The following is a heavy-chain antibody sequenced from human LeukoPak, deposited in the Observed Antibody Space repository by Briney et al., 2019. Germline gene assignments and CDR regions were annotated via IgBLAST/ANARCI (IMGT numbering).Heavy chain of an antibody. V-gene: IGHV3-64*01. D-gene: IGHD7-27*01. CDR2: ISSNGGST. J-gene: IGHJ5*02. CDR1: GFTLSSYA. Sequence: PGGSLRLSCAASGFTLSSYAMHWVRQAPGKGLEYVSTISSNGGSTFYGNSVKGRFTISRDNSKNTLYLQMGSLRAEDMAVYYCARDARNWGQNWFDPWGQGTLVTVSS. CDR3: ARDARNWGQNWFDP.